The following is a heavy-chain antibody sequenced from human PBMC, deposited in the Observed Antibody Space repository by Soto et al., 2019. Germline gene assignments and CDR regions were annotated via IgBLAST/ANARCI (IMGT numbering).Heavy chain of an antibody. CDR1: GGXFSRYY. J-gene: IGHJ6*02. D-gene: IGHD2-21*02. CDR2: MYNTGST. V-gene: IGHV4-59*01. CDR3: ARDLWGYCGTDCYPLDV. Sequence: SETLSLTCAVYGGXFSRYYWSWIRQPPGKGLEWIGYMYNTGSTVYNPSFKSRVTISVDTSKNQFSLKLNSVTAADTAVYYCARDLWGYCGTDCYPLDVWGQGTTVTVSS.